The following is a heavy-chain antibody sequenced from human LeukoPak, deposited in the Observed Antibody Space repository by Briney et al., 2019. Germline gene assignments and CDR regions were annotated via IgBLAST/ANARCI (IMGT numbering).Heavy chain of an antibody. CDR2: ISAYNGNT. J-gene: IGHJ6*02. Sequence: ASVKVSCKASGYTFTSYGISWVRQAPGQGLEWMGWISAYNGNTNYAQKLQGRVTMTTDTSTSTAYMELRSLRSDDTAVYYCARDGYCSSTSCLVAYYYYYGMDVWGQGTTVTVSS. V-gene: IGHV1-18*01. CDR3: ARDGYCSSTSCLVAYYYYYGMDV. D-gene: IGHD2-2*03. CDR1: GYTFTSYG.